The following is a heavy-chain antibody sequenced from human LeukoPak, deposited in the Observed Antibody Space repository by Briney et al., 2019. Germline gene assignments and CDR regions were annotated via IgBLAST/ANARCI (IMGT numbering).Heavy chain of an antibody. CDR3: ARGSYTGFDLYFDY. Sequence: GGSLRLSCEASGFTFNSYEMNWVRQAPGKGLEWMSYISSNSRTIYYADSVKGRFTISRDNTRNSVFLQLNSLRVEDTGFYYCARGSYTGFDLYFDYWGQGTLVTVSS. CDR1: GFTFNSYE. V-gene: IGHV3-48*03. D-gene: IGHD5-12*01. CDR2: ISSNSRTI. J-gene: IGHJ4*02.